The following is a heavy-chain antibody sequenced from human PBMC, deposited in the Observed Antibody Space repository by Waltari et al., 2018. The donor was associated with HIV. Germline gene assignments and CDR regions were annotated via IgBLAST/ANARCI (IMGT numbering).Heavy chain of an antibody. D-gene: IGHD1-7*01. CDR1: GFSFSDFK. V-gene: IGHV3-48*01. J-gene: IGHJ4*02. Sequence: EVQLVESGGGSVQPGGSLRLSWAASGFSFSDFKMNWVRQAPGKGLEWVAYIKKSVDPIFYADSVRVRFTISRDNAKNSLYLEMNSLRAEDTAVYYCARDWNWAIDYWGQGVLVTVSS. CDR3: ARDWNWAIDY. CDR2: IKKSVDPI.